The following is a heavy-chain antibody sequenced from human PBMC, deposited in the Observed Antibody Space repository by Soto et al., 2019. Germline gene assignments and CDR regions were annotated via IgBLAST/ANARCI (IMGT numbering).Heavy chain of an antibody. D-gene: IGHD3-22*01. Sequence: EVQLLESGGGLVQPGGSLRLSCAASGFTFSSYTMSWVRQAPGKGLEWVSTISGRGGTTYYADSVKGRFTISRDNSKNTLYHQMNSLRAEDTAVYYCAKDRYDSSGYFFNDYWGQGTLVTVSS. V-gene: IGHV3-23*01. CDR1: GFTFSSYT. CDR3: AKDRYDSSGYFFNDY. J-gene: IGHJ4*02. CDR2: ISGRGGTT.